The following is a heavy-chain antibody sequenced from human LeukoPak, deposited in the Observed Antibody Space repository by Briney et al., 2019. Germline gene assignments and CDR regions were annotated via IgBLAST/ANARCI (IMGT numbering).Heavy chain of an antibody. Sequence: SETLSLTCAVYGGSFSGYYWSWIRQPPGKGLEWIGEINHSGSTNYNPSLKSRVTISVDTSKNQFSLKLSSVTAADTAVYYCARRRRGIVVVSGRPFDYWGQGTLVTVSS. D-gene: IGHD3-22*01. CDR3: ARRRRGIVVVSGRPFDY. CDR1: GGSFSGYY. CDR2: INHSGST. V-gene: IGHV4-34*01. J-gene: IGHJ4*02.